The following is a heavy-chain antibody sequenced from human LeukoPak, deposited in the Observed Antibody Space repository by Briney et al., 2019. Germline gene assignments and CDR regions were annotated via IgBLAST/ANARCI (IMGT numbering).Heavy chain of an antibody. CDR2: KKQDGSEK. CDR3: ARSAGDFWSGYFRGLWFDY. CDR1: GFTFSSYW. V-gene: IGHV3-7*01. Sequence: GSLRLSCAASGFTFSSYWMSWVRQAPGKGLEWVANKKQDGSEKYYVDSVKGRFTISRDNAKNSLYLQMNSLRAEDTAVYYCARSAGDFWSGYFRGLWFDYWGQGTLVTVSS. J-gene: IGHJ4*02. D-gene: IGHD3-3*01.